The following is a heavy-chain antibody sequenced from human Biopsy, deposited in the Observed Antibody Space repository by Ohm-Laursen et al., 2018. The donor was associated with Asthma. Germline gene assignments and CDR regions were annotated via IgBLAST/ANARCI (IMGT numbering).Heavy chain of an antibody. J-gene: IGHJ6*02. V-gene: IGHV4-61*01. CDR2: IYYTGSD. CDR3: ARGPNYHGSGRAPIGMDV. D-gene: IGHD3-10*01. CDR1: GGSVSTGSYY. Sequence: GTLSLTCSVSGGSVSTGSYYWSWIRQPPGKGLEWLGYIYYTGSDNYNPSLKSRVTISVDTSKNQFSLRLNSVTAADTAVYYCARGPNYHGSGRAPIGMDVWGQGTTVTVSS.